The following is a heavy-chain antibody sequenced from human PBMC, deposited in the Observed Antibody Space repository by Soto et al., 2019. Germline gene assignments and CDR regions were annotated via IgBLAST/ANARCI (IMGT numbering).Heavy chain of an antibody. Sequence: EVQLVESGGGLVQPGRSLRLSCAASGFTFDDYAMHWVRQAPGKGLEWVSGISWNSGSIGYADSVKGRFTISRDNAKNSLYLQMNSLRAEDTALYYCATTGAGYYYYMDVWGKGTTVTVSS. D-gene: IGHD6-19*01. CDR1: GFTFDDYA. J-gene: IGHJ6*03. CDR2: ISWNSGSI. V-gene: IGHV3-9*01. CDR3: ATTGAGYYYYMDV.